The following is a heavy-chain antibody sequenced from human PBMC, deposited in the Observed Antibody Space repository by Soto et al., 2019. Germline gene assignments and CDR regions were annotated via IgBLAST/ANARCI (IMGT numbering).Heavy chain of an antibody. Sequence: QVQLQQWGAGLLKPSETLSLTCAVYGGSFSGYYWSWIRQPPGKGLEWIGEINHSGSTNYNPSLKSRVTISVDTSKSQFSLKLSSVIAADTAVYYCASLRVVVVVAATPRAFDIWGQGTMVTVSS. V-gene: IGHV4-34*01. J-gene: IGHJ3*02. D-gene: IGHD2-15*01. CDR1: GGSFSGYY. CDR2: INHSGST. CDR3: ASLRVVVVVAATPRAFDI.